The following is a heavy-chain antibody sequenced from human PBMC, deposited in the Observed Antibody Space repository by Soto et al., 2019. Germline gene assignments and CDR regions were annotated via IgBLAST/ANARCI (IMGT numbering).Heavy chain of an antibody. J-gene: IGHJ5*02. CDR3: AKDHLPTTVTTPWFDP. V-gene: IGHV3-30*18. CDR2: ISYDGSNK. D-gene: IGHD4-17*01. CDR1: GFTFSNYG. Sequence: QVQLVGSGGGGVQPGRSLRLSCAASGFTFSNYGMHWVRQAPGKGLEWVAVISYDGSNKYYADSVKGRFTISRDNSKNTRYLQMDSLTPEDTAVYYCAKDHLPTTVTTPWFDPWGQGTLVTVSS.